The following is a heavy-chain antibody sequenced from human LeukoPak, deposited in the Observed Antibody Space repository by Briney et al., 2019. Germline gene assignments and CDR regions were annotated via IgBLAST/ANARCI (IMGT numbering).Heavy chain of an antibody. J-gene: IGHJ6*02. CDR1: GYTFTSYG. Sequence: GASVKVSCKASGYTFTSYGISWVRRAPGQGLEWMGWISAYNGNTNYAQKLQGRVTMTTDTSTSTAYMELRSLRSDDTAVYYCAREGYCSSTSCYTRYYYYGMDVWGQGTTVTVSS. V-gene: IGHV1-18*01. CDR2: ISAYNGNT. D-gene: IGHD2-2*02. CDR3: AREGYCSSTSCYTRYYYYGMDV.